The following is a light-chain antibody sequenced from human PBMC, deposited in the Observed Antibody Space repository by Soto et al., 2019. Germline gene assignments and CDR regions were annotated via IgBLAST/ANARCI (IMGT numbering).Light chain of an antibody. CDR2: EVT. CDR1: SSDVGGYNF. J-gene: IGLJ1*01. V-gene: IGLV2-14*03. Sequence: QSVLTQPASVFGSPGQSITISCTGTSSDVGGYNFVSWYQQLPGKAPKLMIYEVTSRPSGVSNRFSGSKSGNTASLTISGLQPEDEAKYYCSSYTTSSTVVFGTGTKVTVL. CDR3: SSYTTSSTVV.